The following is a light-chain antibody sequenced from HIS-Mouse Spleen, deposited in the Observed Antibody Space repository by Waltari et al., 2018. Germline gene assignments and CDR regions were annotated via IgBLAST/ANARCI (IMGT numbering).Light chain of an antibody. V-gene: IGLV1-44*01. CDR3: AAWDDSLNGNYV. J-gene: IGLJ1*01. CDR1: SSNIGSNT. Sequence: QSVLTQPPSASGTPGQRVTISCSGSSSNIGSNTVNWYQQPPGTAPKLLIYSNKQRPSGVPDRCSGSKSGTSASLAISGLQSEDEADYYCAAWDDSLNGNYVFGTGTKVTVL. CDR2: SNK.